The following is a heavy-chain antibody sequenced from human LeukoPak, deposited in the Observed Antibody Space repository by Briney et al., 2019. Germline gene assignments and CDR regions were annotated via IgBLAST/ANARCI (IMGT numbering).Heavy chain of an antibody. CDR2: ISGSGGST. Sequence: GGSLRVSCAASGFTFSSYAMSWVRQAPGKGLEWVSAISGSGGSTYYADSVKGRFTISRDNSKNTLYLQMNSLRAEDTAVYYCAKDEMATIAFFDYWGQGTLVTVSS. CDR3: AKDEMATIAFFDY. V-gene: IGHV3-23*01. J-gene: IGHJ4*02. CDR1: GFTFSSYA. D-gene: IGHD5-24*01.